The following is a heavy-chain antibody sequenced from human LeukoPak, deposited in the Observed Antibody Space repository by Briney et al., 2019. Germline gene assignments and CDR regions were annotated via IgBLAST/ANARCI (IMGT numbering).Heavy chain of an antibody. V-gene: IGHV1-8*01. D-gene: IGHD4-17*01. J-gene: IGHJ6*02. Sequence: ASVKVSCKASGYTFTSYDINWVRQATGQGLEWMGWMNPNSGNTGYAQKFQGRVTMTRNTSISTAYMELSSLRSEDTAVYYCANTMTTVTAGRYYYYYYGMDVWGQGTTVTVSS. CDR2: MNPNSGNT. CDR1: GYTFTSYD. CDR3: ANTMTTVTAGRYYYYYYGMDV.